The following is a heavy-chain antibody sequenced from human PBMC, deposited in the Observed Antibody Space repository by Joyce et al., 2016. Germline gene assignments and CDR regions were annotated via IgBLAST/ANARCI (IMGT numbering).Heavy chain of an antibody. D-gene: IGHD3-16*01. Sequence: EVQLVLSGAEVKKPGKSLKISCKASGHSLTNYWIGWVRLIPGKGLEWMGLLYLCNSNIRYSPTVQSKIISSADQYNSAAYLQWARLKASDTAMYDCASTGGGWGQGTRVTVSS. J-gene: IGHJ4*02. CDR2: LYLCNSNI. CDR1: GHSLTNYW. CDR3: ASTGGG. V-gene: IGHV5-51*01.